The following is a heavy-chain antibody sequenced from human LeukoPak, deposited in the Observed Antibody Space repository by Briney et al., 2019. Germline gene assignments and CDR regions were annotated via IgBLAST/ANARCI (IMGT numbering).Heavy chain of an antibody. V-gene: IGHV3-23*01. CDR2: ISGSGGST. J-gene: IGHJ4*02. Sequence: GGSLRLSCAASGFTFSSYAMSWVRQAPGKGLEWVSSISGSGGSTYYADSVKGRFTISRDNSKNTLYLQMNSLRAEDTAVYYCAKYCSSTSCQDYWGQGTLVTVSS. D-gene: IGHD2-2*01. CDR3: AKYCSSTSCQDY. CDR1: GFTFSSYA.